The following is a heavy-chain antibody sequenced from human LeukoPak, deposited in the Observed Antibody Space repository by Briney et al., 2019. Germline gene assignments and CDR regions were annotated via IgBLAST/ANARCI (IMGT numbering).Heavy chain of an antibody. V-gene: IGHV3-21*01. J-gene: IGHJ6*02. Sequence: GGSLRLSCAASGFTVSSYTMNWVRQAPGKGLEWVSSITSSSDYMYYADSVKGRFTISRDNAKNSLYLQMNSLRAEDTAVYYCARDWGYYSSTSCFYYGMDVWGQGTTVTVSS. CDR1: GFTVSSYT. CDR2: ITSSSDYM. CDR3: ARDWGYYSSTSCFYYGMDV. D-gene: IGHD2-2*01.